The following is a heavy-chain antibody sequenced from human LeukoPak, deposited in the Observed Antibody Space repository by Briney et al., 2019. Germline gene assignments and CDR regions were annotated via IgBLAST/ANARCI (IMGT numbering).Heavy chain of an antibody. D-gene: IGHD1-26*01. V-gene: IGHV3-30*03. J-gene: IGHJ3*02. CDR1: GFTFSSYG. Sequence: PGRSLRLSCAASGFTFSSYGMHWVRQAPGKGLEWVAVISYDGSNKYYADSVKGRFTISRDNSKNTLYLQMNSLRAEDTAVYYXXTHSGSYGDAFDIWGQGTMVTVSS. CDR3: XTHSGSYGDAFDI. CDR2: ISYDGSNK.